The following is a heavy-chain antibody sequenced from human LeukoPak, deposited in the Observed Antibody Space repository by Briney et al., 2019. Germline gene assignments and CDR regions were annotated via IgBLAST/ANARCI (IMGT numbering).Heavy chain of an antibody. D-gene: IGHD5-18*01. V-gene: IGHV3-21*01. Sequence: GGSPRLSCAASGFTFSSYSMNWVRQAPGKGLEWVSSISSSSSYIYYADSVKGRFTISRDNAKNSLYLQMNSLRAEDTAVYYCARDRGAMGLFDYWGQGTLVTVSS. CDR1: GFTFSSYS. CDR3: ARDRGAMGLFDY. J-gene: IGHJ4*02. CDR2: ISSSSSYI.